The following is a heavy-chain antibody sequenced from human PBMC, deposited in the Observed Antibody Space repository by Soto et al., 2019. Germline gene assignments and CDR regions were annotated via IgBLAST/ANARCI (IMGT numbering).Heavy chain of an antibody. CDR3: ASRRSRGRALLFDP. CDR2: IYYSGST. CDR1: GGSISSADYY. J-gene: IGHJ5*02. Sequence: QVQLQESGPGLVKPTQTLSLTCTVSGGSISSADYYWSWFRQPPGKGLEWIGYIYYSGSTYYNPSLKSRVTISVDTSKNQFSLKLRSVTAADTAVYYCASRRSRGRALLFDPWGQGTLVTVSS. V-gene: IGHV4-30-4*01. D-gene: IGHD1-26*01.